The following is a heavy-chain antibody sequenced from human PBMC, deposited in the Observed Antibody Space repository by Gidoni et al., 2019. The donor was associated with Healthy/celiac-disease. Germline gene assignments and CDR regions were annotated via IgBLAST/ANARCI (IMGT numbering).Heavy chain of an antibody. D-gene: IGHD6-19*01. CDR1: GGSISRGSYY. J-gene: IGHJ3*02. CDR3: ARGGQWLAGLAFDI. CDR2: IYTSGST. Sequence: QVQLQESGPGLVKPSQTLFLTCTVSGGSISRGSYYWSWLRQPAGKGLEWIGRIYTSGSTNYNPSLKSRVTITVDTSKNQFSLKLSSVTAADTAVYYCARGGQWLAGLAFDIWGQGTMVTVSS. V-gene: IGHV4-61*02.